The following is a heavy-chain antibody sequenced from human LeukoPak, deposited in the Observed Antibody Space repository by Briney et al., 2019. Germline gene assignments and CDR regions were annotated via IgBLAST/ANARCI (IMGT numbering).Heavy chain of an antibody. V-gene: IGHV1-69*04. Sequence: ASVKVSCKASGGTFSSYAISWVRQAPGQGLEWMGRIIPILGIANYAQKFQGRVTITADKSTSTAYMELSSLRSEDTAVYYCASGKIGYCSSTSCYGYYYYYMDVWGKGTTVTVSS. CDR2: IIPILGIA. CDR1: GGTFSSYA. CDR3: ASGKIGYCSSTSCYGYYYYYMDV. D-gene: IGHD2-2*01. J-gene: IGHJ6*03.